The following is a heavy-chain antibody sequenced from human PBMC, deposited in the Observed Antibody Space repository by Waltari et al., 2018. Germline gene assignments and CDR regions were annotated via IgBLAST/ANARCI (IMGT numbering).Heavy chain of an antibody. J-gene: IGHJ4*02. CDR3: AKDGLGITVFRGGGYFFDI. V-gene: IGHV4-38-2*02. Sequence: QVQLQESGPGLVKPSDTLSLTCAVSGHSITSGFYWGWIRQPPGKGLEWIGSVYRSGSASYNPSLKSRVTISVDTSKNQFSLKLNSVTAADTAVYYCAKDGLGITVFRGGGYFFDIWGQGTLVTVSS. CDR1: GHSITSGFY. D-gene: IGHD3-3*01. CDR2: VYRSGSA.